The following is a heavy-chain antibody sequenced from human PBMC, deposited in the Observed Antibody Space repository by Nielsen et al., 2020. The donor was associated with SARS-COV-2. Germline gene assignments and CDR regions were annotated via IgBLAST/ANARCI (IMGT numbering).Heavy chain of an antibody. V-gene: IGHV3-30*18. J-gene: IGHJ4*02. CDR2: ISYDGSNK. CDR3: AKDRVSGGNFLDY. Sequence: WIRQPPGKGLEWVAVISYDGSNKYYADSVKGRFTISRDNSKNTLYLQMNSLRAEDTAVYYCAKDRVSGGNFLDYWGQGTLVTVSS. D-gene: IGHD4-23*01.